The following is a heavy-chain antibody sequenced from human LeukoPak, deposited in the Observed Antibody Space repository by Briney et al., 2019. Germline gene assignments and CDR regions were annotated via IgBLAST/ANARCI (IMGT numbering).Heavy chain of an antibody. J-gene: IGHJ5*02. CDR2: IDGNGIST. CDR1: XFTFNNYA. Sequence: KAGGSLRLSCAASXFTFNNYAMTWVRQAPGKGLEWVSAIDGNGISTYYADPVKGRFSISRDNSKNALYLQMNSLRAEDTAVYYCAKAREWFGESNNWFDPWGQGTLVTVSS. V-gene: IGHV3-23*01. D-gene: IGHD3-10*01. CDR3: AKAREWFGESNNWFDP.